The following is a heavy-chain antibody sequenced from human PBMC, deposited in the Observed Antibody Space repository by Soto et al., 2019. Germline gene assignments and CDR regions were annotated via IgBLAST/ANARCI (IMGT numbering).Heavy chain of an antibody. V-gene: IGHV4-34*01. J-gene: IGHJ5*02. Sequence: QVQLQQWGAGLLKPSETLSLTCAVYGGSFSGYYWSWIRQPPGKGLEWIGEINHSGSTNYNPSLKSRVTISVDTSKNQFSLKLSSVTAADTAVYYCARADYDLNSFDPWGQGTLVTVSS. CDR3: ARADYDLNSFDP. D-gene: IGHD3-3*01. CDR1: GGSFSGYY. CDR2: INHSGST.